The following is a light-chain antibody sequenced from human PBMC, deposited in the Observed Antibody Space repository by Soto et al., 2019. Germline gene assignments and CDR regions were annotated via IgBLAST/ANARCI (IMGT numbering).Light chain of an antibody. Sequence: DIQMTQSPSYLSASVGDRVTITCRASQSISSYLNWHQQKPGKAPELLIFAASSLQSGGPSRFSGSGSGTEFTLSISSLKPDDFASYSCQQYKTDSLTFGPGTKVDIK. V-gene: IGKV1-39*01. CDR2: AAS. CDR3: QQYKTDSLT. CDR1: QSISSY. J-gene: IGKJ3*01.